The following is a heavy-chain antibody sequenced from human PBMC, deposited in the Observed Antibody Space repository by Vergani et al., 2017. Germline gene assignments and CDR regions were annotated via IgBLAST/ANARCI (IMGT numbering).Heavy chain of an antibody. D-gene: IGHD6-19*01. CDR2: ISYDGSNK. J-gene: IGHJ4*02. Sequence: QVQLVESGGGVVQPGRSLRLSCAASGFTFSSYGMHWVRQAPGKGLEWVAVISYDGSNKYYADSVKGRFTISRDNSKNTLYLQMNSLRAEDTAVYYCASEAVSGWKGLDYWGQGTLVTVSS. V-gene: IGHV3-30*03. CDR3: ASEAVSGWKGLDY. CDR1: GFTFSSYG.